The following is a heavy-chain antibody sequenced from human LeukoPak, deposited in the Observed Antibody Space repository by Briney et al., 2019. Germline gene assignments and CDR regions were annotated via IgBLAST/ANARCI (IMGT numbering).Heavy chain of an antibody. Sequence: SETLSLTCSVSGDSVSSGSHYWSWIRQPPGKGLEWIGYIYYNGGTEYGPSLKSRVNISLDTSKNQFSLKLSSVTAADTAVYYCAVVGGYFDYWGQGILVAVSS. CDR3: AVVGGYFDY. D-gene: IGHD3-10*01. J-gene: IGHJ4*02. V-gene: IGHV4-61*01. CDR1: GDSVSSGSHY. CDR2: IYYNGGT.